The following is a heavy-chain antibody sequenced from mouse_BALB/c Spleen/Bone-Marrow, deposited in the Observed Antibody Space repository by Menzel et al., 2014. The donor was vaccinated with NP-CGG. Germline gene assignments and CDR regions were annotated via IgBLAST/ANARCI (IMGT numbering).Heavy chain of an antibody. CDR2: ISGDGRYT. CDR1: GFSFSNYG. Sequence: EVKLVESGGGLVKSGGSLKLSCAASGFSFSNYGMSWVRQTPEKRLEWVATISGDGRYTFYSDSVRGRFTISRDNAKYTLYLQLSSLRSADTALYYCARHAYYDQTEVSFVYWGQGTLVTVSA. J-gene: IGHJ3*01. V-gene: IGHV5-9-2*01. CDR3: ARHAYYDQTEVSFVY. D-gene: IGHD2-4*01.